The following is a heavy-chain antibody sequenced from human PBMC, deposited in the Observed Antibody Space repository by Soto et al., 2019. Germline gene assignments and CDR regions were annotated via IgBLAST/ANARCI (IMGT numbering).Heavy chain of an antibody. V-gene: IGHV1-69*13. CDR2: IIPIFGTA. CDR1: GVTFSTYG. J-gene: IGHJ6*02. D-gene: IGHD3-9*01. Sequence: GASVKVSCKAYGVTFSTYGISWVRQAPVQGLEWMGGIIPIFGTANYAQKFQGRVTITADESTSTAYMELSSLRSEHTAVYYCARYLRYDILTGYSPHTPLATGMDVWGQGPSVTVAS. CDR3: ARYLRYDILTGYSPHTPLATGMDV.